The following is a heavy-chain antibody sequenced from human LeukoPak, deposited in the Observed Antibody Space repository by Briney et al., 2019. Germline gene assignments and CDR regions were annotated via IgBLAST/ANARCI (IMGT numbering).Heavy chain of an antibody. D-gene: IGHD5-24*01. CDR1: GFIFSSYS. CDR3: ARVQRGEMATFDY. J-gene: IGHJ4*02. CDR2: ISSTSTYI. Sequence: GGSLRLSCAASGFIFSSYSMNWVRHAPGKGLEWVSSISSTSTYIHYADSLKGRFTISRDNARNSLYLQINSLRVEDTAVYYCARVQRGEMATFDYWGQGTLDTVSS. V-gene: IGHV3-21*01.